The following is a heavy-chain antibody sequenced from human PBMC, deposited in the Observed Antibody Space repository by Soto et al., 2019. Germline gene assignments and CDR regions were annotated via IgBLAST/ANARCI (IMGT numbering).Heavy chain of an antibody. CDR1: GYSFTSYW. D-gene: IGHD3-3*01. CDR3: GRSLNDFWSGYYQVFGY. Sequence: EVQLVQSGAEVKKPGESLKISCKGSGYSFTSYWIGWVRQMPGKGLEWMGIIYPGDSDTRYSPSFQGQVTLSADKSISTDYLQWSGLKASDTAMYYCGRSLNDFWSGYYQVFGYLGQGTLVTVSS. J-gene: IGHJ4*02. CDR2: IYPGDSDT. V-gene: IGHV5-51*03.